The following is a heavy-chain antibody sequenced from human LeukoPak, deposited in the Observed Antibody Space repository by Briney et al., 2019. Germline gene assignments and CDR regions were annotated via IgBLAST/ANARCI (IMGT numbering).Heavy chain of an antibody. J-gene: IGHJ4*02. V-gene: IGHV3-74*01. CDR2: INSDGSST. CDR3: AREMAVTYSYGSGNYYQPDY. D-gene: IGHD3-10*01. Sequence: PGGSLRLSCAASGFTFSSYWMHWVRQAPGKGLVWVSRINSDGSSTSYADSVKGRFTISRDNAKNSLYLQMNSLRAEDTAVYYCAREMAVTYSYGSGNYYQPDYWGQGTLVTVSS. CDR1: GFTFSSYW.